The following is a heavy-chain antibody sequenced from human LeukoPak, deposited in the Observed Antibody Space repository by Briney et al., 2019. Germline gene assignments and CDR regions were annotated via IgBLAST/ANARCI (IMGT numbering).Heavy chain of an antibody. CDR3: TRDAEYGSSLTE. Sequence: GGSLRLSCAASGFTVSSNYMSWVRQAPGKGLEWVSSISSSSSYIYYADSVKGRFTISRDNAKNSLYLQMNSLRAEDTAVYYCTRDAEYGSSLTEWGQGTLVTVSS. CDR2: ISSSSSYI. CDR1: GFTVSSNY. J-gene: IGHJ4*02. V-gene: IGHV3-21*01. D-gene: IGHD6-6*01.